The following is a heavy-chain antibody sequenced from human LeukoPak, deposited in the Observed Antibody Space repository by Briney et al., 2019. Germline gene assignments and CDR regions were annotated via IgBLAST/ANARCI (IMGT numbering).Heavy chain of an antibody. CDR2: ISDTGGIT. CDR3: AKDYYDSGGYFDY. J-gene: IGHJ4*02. V-gene: IGHV3-23*01. Sequence: GGSLRLSCAASGFAFTSYAMNWVRQAPGKGLEGVSSISDTGGITYYTDSVRGRFTISRDNSKNTLYLQMNSLRAEDTAVYYCAKDYYDSGGYFDYWGQGTLVTVSS. D-gene: IGHD3-22*01. CDR1: GFAFTSYA.